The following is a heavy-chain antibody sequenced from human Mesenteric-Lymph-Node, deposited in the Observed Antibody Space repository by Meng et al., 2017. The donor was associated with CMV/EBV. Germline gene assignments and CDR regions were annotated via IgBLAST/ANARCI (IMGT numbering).Heavy chain of an antibody. CDR2: FDYPGGVT. V-gene: IGHV3-23*01. D-gene: IGHD6-25*01. CDR1: GLSFTTYS. CDR3: AKGVASGSPYRAFDI. Sequence: GGSLRLSCAASGLSFTTYSMNWVRQAPGKGLEWVSTFDYPGGVTFYSDSVEGRFTISRDTSKNTLYLQMNSLRVEDTAVYYCAKGVASGSPYRAFDILGQGTMVTVSS. J-gene: IGHJ3*02.